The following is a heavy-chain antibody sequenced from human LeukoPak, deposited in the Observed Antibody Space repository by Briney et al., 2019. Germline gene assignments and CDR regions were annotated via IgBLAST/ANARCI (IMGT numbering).Heavy chain of an antibody. CDR1: GLTFSTYE. CDR2: ISSRGSMT. CDR3: ARPISGWSAFDI. Sequence: GGSLRLSCAASGLTFSTYEMHWVRQAPGKGLEWVSYISSRGSMTYYGDSVKGRFTISRDNAKNSLYLQMNSLRAEDTAVYYCARPISGWSAFDIWGQGTMVTVSS. V-gene: IGHV3-48*03. J-gene: IGHJ3*02. D-gene: IGHD6-19*01.